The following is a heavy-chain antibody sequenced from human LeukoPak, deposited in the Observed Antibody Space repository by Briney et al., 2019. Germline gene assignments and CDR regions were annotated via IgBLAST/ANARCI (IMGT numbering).Heavy chain of an antibody. J-gene: IGHJ6*03. CDR1: GFTFSSYT. Sequence: GGSLRLSCAASGFTFSSYTMRWVRQAPGKRLQSVSAITSNGGYTHYADSVKGRFTISRDNSRNALFLQMGGLRIEDMAVYYCARVKMGATVSDYYYYYMDVWGKGTTVTVSS. D-gene: IGHD1-26*01. V-gene: IGHV3-64*02. CDR3: ARVKMGATVSDYYYYYMDV. CDR2: ITSNGGYT.